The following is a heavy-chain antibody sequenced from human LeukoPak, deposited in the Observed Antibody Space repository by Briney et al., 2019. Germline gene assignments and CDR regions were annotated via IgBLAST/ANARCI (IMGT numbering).Heavy chain of an antibody. CDR3: AREWSYYDSSGCLDP. CDR1: GYTFTGYY. CDR2: INPNSGGT. Sequence: ASVKVSFKASGYTFTGYYMHWVRQAPGQGLEWMGWINPNSGGTNYAQKFQGRVTMTRDTSISTAYMELSRLRSDDTAVYYCAREWSYYDSSGCLDPWGQGTLVTVSS. J-gene: IGHJ5*02. V-gene: IGHV1-2*02. D-gene: IGHD3-22*01.